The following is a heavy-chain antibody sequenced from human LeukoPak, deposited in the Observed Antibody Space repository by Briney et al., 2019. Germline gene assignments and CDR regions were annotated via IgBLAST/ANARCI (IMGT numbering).Heavy chain of an antibody. CDR2: ISSSSSYI. CDR3: ARSLWYDSSGYYYGIFDY. V-gene: IGHV3-21*01. J-gene: IGHJ4*02. CDR1: GFTFSSYS. Sequence: GGSLRLSCAASGFTFSSYSMNWVRQAPGKGLEWVSSISSSSSYIYYADSVKGRFTISRGNAKNSLYLQMNSLRAEDTAVYYCARSLWYDSSGYYYGIFDYWGQGTLVTVSS. D-gene: IGHD3-22*01.